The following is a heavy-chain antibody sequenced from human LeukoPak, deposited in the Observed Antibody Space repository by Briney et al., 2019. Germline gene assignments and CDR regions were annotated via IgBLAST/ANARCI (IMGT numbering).Heavy chain of an antibody. CDR2: ISAYNGNT. J-gene: IGHJ3*02. V-gene: IGHV1-18*01. D-gene: IGHD3-16*02. CDR3: ARDITFGGVIVIAHDAFDI. Sequence: ASVKVSCKASGYTFTSYGISWVRQAPGQGLEWMGWISAYNGNTNYAQKLQGRVTMTTDTSTSTAYMELRSLRSDDTAVYYCARDITFGGVIVIAHDAFDIWGQGTMVTVSS. CDR1: GYTFTSYG.